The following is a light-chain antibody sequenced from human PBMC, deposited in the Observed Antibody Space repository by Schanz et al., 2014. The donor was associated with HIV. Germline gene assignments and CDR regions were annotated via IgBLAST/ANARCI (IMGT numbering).Light chain of an antibody. V-gene: IGKV1-39*01. CDR3: QQSHSSPT. CDR1: QTISIY. CDR2: AAS. Sequence: EIQMTQSPSSLFASVGDRVSITCRASQTISIYLNWYQQKSGKAPKLLIFAASNLQSGVPSRFSGSGSGTDFTLTISSLQPEDFATYFCQQSHSSPTFGQGTKVGIK. J-gene: IGKJ2*01.